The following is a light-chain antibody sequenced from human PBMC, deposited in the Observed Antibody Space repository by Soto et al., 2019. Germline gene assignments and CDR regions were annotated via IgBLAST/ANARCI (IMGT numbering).Light chain of an antibody. CDR3: QKYSSVPV. V-gene: IGKV1-27*01. CDR1: QDIRNF. J-gene: IGKJ3*01. Sequence: DIQMTQSPTSLSASVGDRVTITCRASQDIRNFVAWYQQKPGKAPKLLIYAASTLQSGVPSRFSGSGSGTDFTLTINSLQPDDVATYSCQKYSSVPVFGPGTKVEI. CDR2: AAS.